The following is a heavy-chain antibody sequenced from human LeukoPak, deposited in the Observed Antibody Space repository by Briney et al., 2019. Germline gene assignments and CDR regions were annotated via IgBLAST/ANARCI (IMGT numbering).Heavy chain of an antibody. Sequence: GGSLRLSCVVSGFTFSNYAMHWVRQAPGKGLEWVAVISNAGSNEYYGDSVKGRFTISRDNSKNTLYLQMNSLRAEDTAVYYCARGTTVVSAVDYWGQGTLVTVSS. J-gene: IGHJ4*02. D-gene: IGHD4-23*01. CDR3: ARGTTVVSAVDY. CDR2: ISNAGSNE. CDR1: GFTFSNYA. V-gene: IGHV3-30-3*01.